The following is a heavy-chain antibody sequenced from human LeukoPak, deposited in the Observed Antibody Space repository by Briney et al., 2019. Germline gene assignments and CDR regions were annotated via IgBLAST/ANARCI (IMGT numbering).Heavy chain of an antibody. Sequence: ASVKVSCKASGNTFTGYYMHWVRQAPGQGLEWMGWINPDSGGTNYAEKFQGRVTMTRDTSISTAYMELSRLRSDDTAVYYCARVVVSLNSAAGTGWFDPWGQGTLVTVSS. D-gene: IGHD6-13*01. CDR3: ARVVVSLNSAAGTGWFDP. CDR2: INPDSGGT. V-gene: IGHV1-2*02. J-gene: IGHJ5*02. CDR1: GNTFTGYY.